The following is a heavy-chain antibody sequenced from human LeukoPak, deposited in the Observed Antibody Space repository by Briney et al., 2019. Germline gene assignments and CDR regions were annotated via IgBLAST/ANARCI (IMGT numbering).Heavy chain of an antibody. J-gene: IGHJ4*02. Sequence: SETLSLTCAVYGGSFSGYYWSWIRQPPGKGLEWIGEINHSGSTNYNPSLKSRVTISVDTSKNQFSLKLSSVTAVDTAVYYCARTPPPGATAYVGVDYWGQGTLVTVSS. D-gene: IGHD1-26*01. CDR3: ARTPPPGATAYVGVDY. CDR2: INHSGST. V-gene: IGHV4-34*01. CDR1: GGSFSGYY.